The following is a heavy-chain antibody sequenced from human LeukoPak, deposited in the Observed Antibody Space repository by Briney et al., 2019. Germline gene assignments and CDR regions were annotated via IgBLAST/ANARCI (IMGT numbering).Heavy chain of an antibody. CDR3: AKVRTKPLIVVVPAAFGGNI. D-gene: IGHD2-2*01. V-gene: IGHV3-23*01. CDR2: ISGSGGST. CDR1: GFTFSSYA. J-gene: IGHJ3*02. Sequence: RGSLRLSCAASGFTFSSYAMSWVRQAPGKGLEWVSAISGSGGSTYYADSVKGRFTISRDNSKNTLYLQMNSLRAEDTAVYYCAKVRTKPLIVVVPAAFGGNIWGQGTMVTVSS.